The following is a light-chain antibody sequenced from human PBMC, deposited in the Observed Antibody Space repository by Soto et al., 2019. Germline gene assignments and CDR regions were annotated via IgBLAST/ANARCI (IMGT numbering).Light chain of an antibody. CDR1: LSISNN. Sequence: VMTQSPATLSGSPGERATLSCRASLSISNNLAWYQQKPGQAPMLLIYSASTRATAIPARFSGSASGTAFTLTTSSLQSAAFAVYYCQEYNEWPFSFGGGTNVETK. CDR3: QEYNEWPFS. CDR2: SAS. V-gene: IGKV3-15*01. J-gene: IGKJ4*01.